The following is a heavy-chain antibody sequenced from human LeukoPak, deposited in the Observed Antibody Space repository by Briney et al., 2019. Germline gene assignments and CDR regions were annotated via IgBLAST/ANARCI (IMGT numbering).Heavy chain of an antibody. CDR1: GYTFTGYY. CDR3: AREVYDSSGYPDY. D-gene: IGHD3-22*01. V-gene: IGHV1-2*02. Sequence: GASVKVFCKASGYTFTGYYMHWVRQAPGQGLEWMGWINPNSGGTNYAQKFQGRVTMTRDTSISTAYMELSRLRSDDTAVYYCAREVYDSSGYPDYWGQGTLVTVSS. J-gene: IGHJ4*02. CDR2: INPNSGGT.